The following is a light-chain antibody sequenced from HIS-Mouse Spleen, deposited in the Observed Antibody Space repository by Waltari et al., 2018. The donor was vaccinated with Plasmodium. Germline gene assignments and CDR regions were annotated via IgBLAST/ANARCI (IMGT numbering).Light chain of an antibody. CDR2: GAS. CDR1: QSVSRN. Sequence: EIVMTQSPATLSVSPGERAPLSCRASQSVSRNLAGYQQKPGQPPRLLIDGASTRATGIPARFSGSGSGTEFTLTISSLQSEDFAVYYCQQYNNWSFTFGPGTKVDIK. J-gene: IGKJ3*01. CDR3: QQYNNWSFT. V-gene: IGKV3-15*01.